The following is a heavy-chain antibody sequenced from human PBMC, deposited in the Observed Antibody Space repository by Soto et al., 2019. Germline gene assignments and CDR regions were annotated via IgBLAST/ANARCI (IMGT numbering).Heavy chain of an antibody. Sequence: ASVTVSCKASGYTFTSYGISWVRQAPGQGLEWMGWISAYNGNTNYAQKLQGRVTMTTDTSTSTAYMELRSLRSDDTAVYYCAREATSSWYYYFDYWGQGTLVTVSS. D-gene: IGHD6-13*01. V-gene: IGHV1-18*01. CDR2: ISAYNGNT. J-gene: IGHJ4*02. CDR3: AREATSSWYYYFDY. CDR1: GYTFTSYG.